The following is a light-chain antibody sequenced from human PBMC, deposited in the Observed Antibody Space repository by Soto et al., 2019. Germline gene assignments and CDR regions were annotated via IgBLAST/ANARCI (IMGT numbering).Light chain of an antibody. Sequence: EIVMTQSPATLSVSPWDRATRSCRASQSVSSNLAWYQQKPGQAPRLLIYGASTRATGIPARFSGSGSGTEFTLTISSLQSEDFAVYYCQQYNNWPWPFGQGSKVDIK. CDR1: QSVSSN. J-gene: IGKJ1*01. CDR2: GAS. V-gene: IGKV3-15*01. CDR3: QQYNNWPWP.